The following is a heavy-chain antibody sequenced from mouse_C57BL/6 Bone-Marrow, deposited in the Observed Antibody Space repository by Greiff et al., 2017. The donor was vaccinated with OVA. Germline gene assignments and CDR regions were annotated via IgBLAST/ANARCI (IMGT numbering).Heavy chain of an antibody. V-gene: IGHV12-3*01. CDR1: GFPITSGYY. Sequence: QVQLQQSGPGLVKPSQSLFLTCSITGFPITSGYYWIWIRQSPGKPLEWMGYITHSGETFYNPSLQSPISITRETSKNQFFLQLNSMTTEDTAMYYCAGELAWFAYWGQGTLVTVSA. J-gene: IGHJ3*01. CDR2: ITHSGET. D-gene: IGHD4-1*01. CDR3: AGELAWFAY.